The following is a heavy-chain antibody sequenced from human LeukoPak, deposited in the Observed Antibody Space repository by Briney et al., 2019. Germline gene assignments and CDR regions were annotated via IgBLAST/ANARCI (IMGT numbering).Heavy chain of an antibody. CDR3: ARAAYDSSGYLTL. V-gene: IGHV3-30*04. J-gene: IGHJ4*02. Sequence: GGSLRLSCAASGFTFSSYAMHWVRQAPGKGLEWVAVISYDGTNKYYADSVKGRFTISRDNSKNTLFLQMNILRAEDTAVYYCARAAYDSSGYLTLWGQGTLVAVSS. D-gene: IGHD3-22*01. CDR2: ISYDGTNK. CDR1: GFTFSSYA.